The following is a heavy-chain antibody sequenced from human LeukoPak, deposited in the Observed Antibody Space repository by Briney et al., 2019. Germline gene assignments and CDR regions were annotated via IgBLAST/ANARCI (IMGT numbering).Heavy chain of an antibody. J-gene: IGHJ3*02. Sequence: GGSLRLSCAASGFTFSSYAMSWVRQAPGKGLEWVSAISGSGGSTYYADSVKGRFTISRDNSKNTLYLQMNSLRAEDTAVYYCATPTGDGYSYGYGAFDIWGQGTMVTVSS. V-gene: IGHV3-23*01. CDR3: ATPTGDGYSYGYGAFDI. CDR1: GFTFSSYA. D-gene: IGHD5-18*01. CDR2: ISGSGGST.